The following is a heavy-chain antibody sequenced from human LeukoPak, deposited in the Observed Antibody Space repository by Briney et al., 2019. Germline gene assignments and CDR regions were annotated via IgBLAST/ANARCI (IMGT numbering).Heavy chain of an antibody. V-gene: IGHV7-4-1*02. J-gene: IGHJ4*02. D-gene: IGHD2-2*01. Sequence: ASVKVSCKASGYTFTSYAMNWVRQAPGQGLEWMGWINTNTGNPTYAQGFTGRFVFSLDTSVSTAYLQISSLKAEDTAVYYCARLGYAGVPAASVYYFDYWGQGTLVTVSS. CDR1: GYTFTSYA. CDR3: ARLGYAGVPAASVYYFDY. CDR2: INTNTGNP.